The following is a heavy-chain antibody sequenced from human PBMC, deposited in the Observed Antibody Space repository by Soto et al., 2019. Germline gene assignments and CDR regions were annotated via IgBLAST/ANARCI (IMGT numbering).Heavy chain of an antibody. CDR3: AKGPGSQPPLTTVTTRLDT. J-gene: IGHJ5*02. V-gene: IGHV3-30*18. D-gene: IGHD4-17*01. Sequence: QVQLVESGGGLVQPGRSLRLSCEASGFTFSSYGMHWVRQAPGKGLEWVAVISNDGGNKYYVDSVKGRFAISRDNSKNTLYLQMNSLRPDDTAVYFCAKGPGSQPPLTTVTTRLDTWGQGILVTVSS. CDR2: ISNDGGNK. CDR1: GFTFSSYG.